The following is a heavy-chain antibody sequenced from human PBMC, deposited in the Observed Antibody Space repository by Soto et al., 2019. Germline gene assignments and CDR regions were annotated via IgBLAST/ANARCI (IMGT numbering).Heavy chain of an antibody. D-gene: IGHD4-17*01. V-gene: IGHV4-4*07. CDR2: IYTSGST. J-gene: IGHJ3*02. CDR1: GGSISSYY. CDR3: GGDKGDYGGNYDAFDI. Sequence: SETLSLTCTVSGGSISSYYWSWIRQPAGKGLEWIGRIYTSGSTNYNPSLKSRVTMSVDTSKNQFSLKLSSVTAADTAVYYCGGDKGDYGGNYDAFDIWGQGTMVTVSS.